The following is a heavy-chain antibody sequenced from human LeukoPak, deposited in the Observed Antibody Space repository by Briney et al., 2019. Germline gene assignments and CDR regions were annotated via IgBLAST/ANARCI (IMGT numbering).Heavy chain of an antibody. V-gene: IGHV4-34*12. J-gene: IGHJ4*02. CDR1: GGSFSAYY. CDR2: VIHSGTT. D-gene: IGHD5-24*01. CDR3: ASGTRDGYIWDY. Sequence: PSETLSLTCAVYGGSFSAYYWSWIRQSPGEGLEWIGEVIHSGTTNYNPSLKSRVTISLDTSKNQCSLRLTSVNAADTAVYYCASGTRDGYIWDYWGQGALVTVSS.